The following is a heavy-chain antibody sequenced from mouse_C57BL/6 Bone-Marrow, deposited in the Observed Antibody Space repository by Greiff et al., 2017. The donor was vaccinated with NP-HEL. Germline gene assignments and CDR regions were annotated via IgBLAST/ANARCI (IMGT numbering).Heavy chain of an antibody. CDR1: GYTFTSYC. J-gene: IGHJ1*03. Sequence: LPPPLAALVLPWPSVKLSCKASGYTFTSYCMHLVKQMPGPGLYWLASLSPSASYTNYNQKFKGKSTSTVDKSSSTAYMQRIILTSEDSAVYYCARSDEYDLHWYFEVWGTGTTVTVSS. CDR2: LSPSASYT. CDR3: ARSDEYDLHWYFEV. D-gene: IGHD2-4*01. V-gene: IGHV1-69*01.